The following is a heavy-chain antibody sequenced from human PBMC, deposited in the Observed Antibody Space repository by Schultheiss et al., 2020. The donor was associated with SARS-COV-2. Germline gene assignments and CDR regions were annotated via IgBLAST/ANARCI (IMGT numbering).Heavy chain of an antibody. CDR3: TTHYFDYAWGSYRID. CDR1: RYTFTKCF. J-gene: IGHJ4*02. D-gene: IGHD3-16*02. V-gene: IGHV1-46*01. Sequence: ASVKVSCKASRYTFTKCFKQWMRQGPGQGLEWMGIINPSGGSTSYAQKFQGRVTMTRDTSIGTAYLELSGLRSDDTGLYYCTTHYFDYAWGSYRIDWGQGSVVTVSS. CDR2: INPSGGST.